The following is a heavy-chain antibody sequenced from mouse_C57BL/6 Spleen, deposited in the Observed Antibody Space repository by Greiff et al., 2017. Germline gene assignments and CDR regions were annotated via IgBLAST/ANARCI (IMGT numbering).Heavy chain of an antibody. CDR2: INPYNGDT. V-gene: IGHV1-20*01. Sequence: VQLQQSGPELVKPGDSVKISCKASGYSFTGYFMNWVMQSHGKSLEWIGRINPYNGDTFYNQKFKGKATLTVDKSSSTAHMELRSLTSEDSAVYYCARRPYYGNFFDYWGQGTTRTVSS. CDR1: GYSFTGYF. CDR3: ARRPYYGNFFDY. J-gene: IGHJ2*01. D-gene: IGHD2-10*01.